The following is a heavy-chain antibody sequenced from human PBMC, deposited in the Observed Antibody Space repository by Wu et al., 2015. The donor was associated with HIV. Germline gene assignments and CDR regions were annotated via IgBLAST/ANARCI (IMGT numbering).Heavy chain of an antibody. CDR3: VAPMIVMSRGFDF. V-gene: IGHV1-69*12. CDR2: IVPVFGTT. D-gene: IGHD3-22*01. Sequence: QVQLVQSGAEVKKPGSSVKVSCKASGGTFSSSAINWVRQVPGLGLEWMGGIVPVFGTTNYAQKFQGRVTITADESTTTAYMELSSLRFEDTAVYYCVAPMIVMSRGFDFWGQGTLVTVSS. J-gene: IGHJ4*02. CDR1: GGTFSSSA.